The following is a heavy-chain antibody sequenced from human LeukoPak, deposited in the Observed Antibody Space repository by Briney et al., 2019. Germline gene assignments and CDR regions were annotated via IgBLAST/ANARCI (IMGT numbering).Heavy chain of an antibody. D-gene: IGHD6-13*01. CDR2: INPSGGST. CDR3: ARDRQQLGTGLLF. V-gene: IGHV1-46*01. J-gene: IGHJ4*02. CDR1: GYTFTSYY. Sequence: GASVKVSCKASGYTFTSYYMHWVRQAPGQGLEWMGIINPSGGSTSSAQKFQGRVTMTRDTSTSTVYMEPSSLRSEDTAVYYCARDRQQLGTGLLFWGQGTLVTVSS.